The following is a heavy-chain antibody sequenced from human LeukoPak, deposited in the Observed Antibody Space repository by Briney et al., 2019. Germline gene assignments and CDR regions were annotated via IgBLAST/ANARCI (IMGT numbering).Heavy chain of an antibody. J-gene: IGHJ6*03. CDR1: GYTFTSYD. Sequence: ASVKVSCKASGYTFTSYDINWVRQATGQGLEWMGWMNPNSGNTGYAQKFQGRVTMTRNTSISTAYMELSSLRSEDTAAYYCARGVRFLEWLPYYYYYYMDVWGKGTTVTVSS. D-gene: IGHD3-3*01. CDR2: MNPNSGNT. V-gene: IGHV1-8*01. CDR3: ARGVRFLEWLPYYYYYYMDV.